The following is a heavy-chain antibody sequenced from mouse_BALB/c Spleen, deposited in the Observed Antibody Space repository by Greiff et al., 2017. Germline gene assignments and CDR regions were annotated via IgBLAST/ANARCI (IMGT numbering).Heavy chain of an antibody. J-gene: IGHJ2*01. V-gene: IGHV5-6*03. CDR1: GFTFSSYG. D-gene: IGHD2-3*01. CDR2: ISSGGSYT. CDR3: ANDGHYD. Sequence: EVMLVESGGGLVKPGGSLKLSCAASGFTFSSYGMSWVRQTPDKRLEWVATISSGGSYTYYPDSVKGRFTISRDNAKNTLYLQMSSLKSEDTAMYYCANDGHYDWGQGTTLTVSS.